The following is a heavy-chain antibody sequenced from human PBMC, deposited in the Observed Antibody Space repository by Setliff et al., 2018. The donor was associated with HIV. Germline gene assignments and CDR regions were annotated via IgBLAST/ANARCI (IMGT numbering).Heavy chain of an antibody. J-gene: IGHJ1*01. D-gene: IGHD5-18*01. V-gene: IGHV3-74*03. Sequence: PGGSLRLSCAASGFTFSGYWMHWVRQSPGRGLLGVAHIKGDGSITKYADSVKGRFTISRDNAKNTLYLQMNSLRAEDTAVYYCAKDAGSYSYVHEYFQHWGQGTLVTVSS. CDR1: GFTFSGYW. CDR2: IKGDGSIT. CDR3: AKDAGSYSYVHEYFQH.